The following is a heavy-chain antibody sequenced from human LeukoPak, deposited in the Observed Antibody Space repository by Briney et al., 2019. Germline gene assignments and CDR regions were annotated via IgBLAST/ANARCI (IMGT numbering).Heavy chain of an antibody. CDR3: ARSTMVNTATGWFDP. V-gene: IGHV4-59*12. CDR2: IYNGGNT. Sequence: SETLSLTCTVSGASISSYYWSWIRQPPGRGLECIGYIYNGGNTNYNPPLKSRVTMSVDTSKNQISLELSSLTAADTAMYYCARSTMVNTATGWFDPWGQGTLVTVSS. CDR1: GASISSYY. J-gene: IGHJ5*02. D-gene: IGHD4/OR15-4a*01.